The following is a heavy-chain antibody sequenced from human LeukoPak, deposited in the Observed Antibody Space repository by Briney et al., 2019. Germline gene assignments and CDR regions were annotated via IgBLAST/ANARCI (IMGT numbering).Heavy chain of an antibody. V-gene: IGHV1-69*13. CDR1: GGTFSTYA. CDR3: AREATDGHGNY. D-gene: IGHD5-12*01. Sequence: SLNVSCKASGGTFSTYAISWVRQAPRQGLECMGGIIPIFGTANYAQKMQGRVTITADESTSTGYMELSSLRSEDTAVYYCAREATDGHGNYWGEGTLGTVSS. J-gene: IGHJ4*02. CDR2: IIPIFGTA.